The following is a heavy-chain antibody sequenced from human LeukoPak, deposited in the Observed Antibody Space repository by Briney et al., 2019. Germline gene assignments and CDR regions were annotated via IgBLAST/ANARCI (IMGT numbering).Heavy chain of an antibody. CDR3: ARHGGHYQSDD. CDR1: GGSISSGGYY. J-gene: IGHJ4*02. CDR2: VHHSGGT. D-gene: IGHD2-21*01. Sequence: SETLSLTCTVSGGSISSGGYYWSWVRQPPGKGLEWIGQVHHSGGTSYNPSLRSRVTISIDKSENQFSLKLNSVTAADTAVYYCARHGGHYQSDDWGQGTLVTVSS. V-gene: IGHV4-61*05.